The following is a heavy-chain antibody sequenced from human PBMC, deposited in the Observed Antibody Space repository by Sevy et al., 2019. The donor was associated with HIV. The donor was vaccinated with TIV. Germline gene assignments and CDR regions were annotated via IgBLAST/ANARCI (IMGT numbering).Heavy chain of an antibody. CDR3: AKRPTAA. CDR1: GFTLSDSG. V-gene: IGHV3-30*02. CDR2: IQVDGREK. J-gene: IGHJ5*02. Sequence: GESLKISCAASGFTLSDSGVHWVRQAPGKGLGWVAFIQVDGREKFYTDSVKGRFTISRDSSKNTVYLQMNSLRGEDTAVYYCAKRPTAAWGQGTLVTVSS.